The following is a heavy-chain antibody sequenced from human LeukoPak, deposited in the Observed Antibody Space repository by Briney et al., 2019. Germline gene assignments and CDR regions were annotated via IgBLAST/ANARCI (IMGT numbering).Heavy chain of an antibody. CDR3: AREGKFYDILTGYSTEANWFDP. CDR2: ISAYNGKT. D-gene: IGHD3-9*01. CDR1: GYTFTTYG. V-gene: IGHV1-18*01. J-gene: IGHJ5*02. Sequence: ASVKVSCKASGYTFTTYGLSWVRQAPGQGIEWMGWISAYNGKTSYAQKFQGRVTMTTDTSTSTAYMELRSLSSDDTAMYYCAREGKFYDILTGYSTEANWFDPWDQGTLVTVSS.